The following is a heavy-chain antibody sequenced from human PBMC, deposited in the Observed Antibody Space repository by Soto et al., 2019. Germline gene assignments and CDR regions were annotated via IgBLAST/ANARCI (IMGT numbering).Heavy chain of an antibody. CDR3: TRYPWFDA. CDR2: ISSRGTVK. CDR1: GFTFSNYE. Sequence: PGGSLRLSCAASGFTFSNYEMNWVRQAPGKGLEWISYISSRGTVKYNADSVKGRFTISRDNAKNSLYLQMNSLRAEDTAVYYCTRYPWFDAWGQGTLVTVSS. V-gene: IGHV3-48*03. J-gene: IGHJ5*02.